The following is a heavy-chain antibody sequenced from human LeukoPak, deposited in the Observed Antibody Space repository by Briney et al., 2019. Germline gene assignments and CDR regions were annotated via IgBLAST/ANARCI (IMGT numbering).Heavy chain of an antibody. J-gene: IGHJ4*02. CDR3: ARGPRLDYYFDY. D-gene: IGHD2-2*03. CDR1: GGSFSGYY. V-gene: IGHV4-34*01. CDR2: INHSGST. Sequence: SETLSLTCAVYGGSFSGYYWSWIRQPPGKGLEWIGEINHSGSTNYNPSLKSRVTISVDTSKNQFSLKLSSVTAADTAVYYCARGPRLDYYFDYWGQGTLVTVSS.